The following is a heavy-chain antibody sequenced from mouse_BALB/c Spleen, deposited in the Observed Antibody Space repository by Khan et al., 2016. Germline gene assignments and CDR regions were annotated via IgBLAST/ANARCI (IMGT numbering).Heavy chain of an antibody. Sequence: EVELVESGGGLVKPGGSLKLSCAASGFTFSNYFMYWIRQTPEQRLEWVATINNDGSYTYYPDSVKGRFTISRDNAKNNLNLQMSSLKSEDTAIYYCSSLDYWGQGTSLTVSS. CDR1: GFTFSNYF. V-gene: IGHV5-4*02. CDR2: INNDGSYT. J-gene: IGHJ2*02. CDR3: SSLDY.